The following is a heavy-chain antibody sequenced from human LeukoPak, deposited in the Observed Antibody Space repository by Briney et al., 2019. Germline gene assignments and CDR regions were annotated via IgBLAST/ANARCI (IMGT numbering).Heavy chain of an antibody. V-gene: IGHV6-1*01. CDR1: GDSVSTNSAA. D-gene: IGHD6-19*01. CDR3: AGVDSRGERAKDV. CDR2: TYYRSKWYN. J-gene: IGHJ6*02. Sequence: SQTLSVTCAISGDSVSTNSAAWNWIRQSPSRGLEWLGRTYYRSKWYNDYAVSVKSRLTIIPDTSQNQVSLQLNSVTPEDTAVYYCAGVDSRGERAKDVWGQGTTVTVSS.